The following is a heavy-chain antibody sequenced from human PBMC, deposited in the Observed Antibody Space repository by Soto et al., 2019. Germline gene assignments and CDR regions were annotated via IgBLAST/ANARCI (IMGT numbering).Heavy chain of an antibody. D-gene: IGHD2-15*01. J-gene: IGHJ4*02. V-gene: IGHV3-23*01. Sequence: PGGSLRLSCAASGFTFSSYAMSWVRQAPGKGLEWVSAISGSGGSTYYADSVKGRFTISRDNSKNTLYLQMNSLRAEDTAVYYCAKDEAWVVVVAATRFYYWGQGTLVTVSS. CDR2: ISGSGGST. CDR1: GFTFSSYA. CDR3: AKDEAWVVVVAATRFYY.